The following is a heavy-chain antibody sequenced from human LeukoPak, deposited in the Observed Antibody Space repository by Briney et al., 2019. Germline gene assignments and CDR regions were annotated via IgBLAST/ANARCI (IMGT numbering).Heavy chain of an antibody. J-gene: IGHJ4*02. V-gene: IGHV3-21*01. CDR3: ARRASTERGHSYGLDY. CDR2: ISFSGTYI. CDR1: GFTFNKYA. Sequence: GGSLRLSCAASGFTFNKYAMYWVRQAPGKGLEWVSSISFSGTYIYYADLLKGRITISRDNARRSLFLQMNSLRAEDTAVYYCARRASTERGHSYGLDYWGQGTLVTVSS. D-gene: IGHD5-18*01.